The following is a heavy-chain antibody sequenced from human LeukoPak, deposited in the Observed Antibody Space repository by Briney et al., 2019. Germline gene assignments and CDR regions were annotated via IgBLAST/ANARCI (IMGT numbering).Heavy chain of an antibody. J-gene: IGHJ4*02. CDR3: AKTRRVAAAGTVNY. D-gene: IGHD6-13*01. V-gene: IGHV3-23*01. CDR2: ISGSGGDT. CDR1: GFPFSSYA. Sequence: PGGSLRLSCAASGFPFSSYAMSWVRQAPGKGLEWVSAISGSGGDTNYADSVKGRFTISRDNSKNTLYLQMNSLRAADTAVYYCAKTRRVAAAGTVNYGGQGTLVTVSS.